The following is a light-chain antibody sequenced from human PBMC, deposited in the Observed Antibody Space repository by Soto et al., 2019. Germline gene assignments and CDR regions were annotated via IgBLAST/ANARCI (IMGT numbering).Light chain of an antibody. J-gene: IGKJ5*01. Sequence: EVMLTHSPGTLALSPWERAALSGSASQSVSSSYLAWYQQKPGQAPRLLIYGASTRATGIPDRFSGSGSGTDFTLTISRLEPEDFAVYCCQQYSHSPITFGQGTRLEIK. V-gene: IGKV3-20*01. CDR2: GAS. CDR3: QQYSHSPIT. CDR1: QSVSSSY.